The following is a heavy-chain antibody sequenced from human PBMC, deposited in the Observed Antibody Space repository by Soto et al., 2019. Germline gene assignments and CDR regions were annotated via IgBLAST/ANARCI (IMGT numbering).Heavy chain of an antibody. V-gene: IGHV4-39*01. D-gene: IGHD3-3*01. CDR1: GDSISTSSSYY. CDR3: ARIKIVGILTYYMDV. J-gene: IGHJ6*03. Sequence: QLQLQESGPGLVKPSETLSLSCTVSGDSISTSSSYYWGWIRQPPGKGLEWIANMYYSGSTYYNPSLKSRVTISLETSKNQFSLKLSCVTAADTAVYYCARIKIVGILTYYMDVWGKGTTVTVSS. CDR2: MYYSGST.